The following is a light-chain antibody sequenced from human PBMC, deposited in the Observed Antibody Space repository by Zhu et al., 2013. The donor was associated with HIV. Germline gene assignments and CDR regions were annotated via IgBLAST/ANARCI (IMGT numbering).Light chain of an antibody. CDR2: DDT. V-gene: IGLV3-21*03. CDR1: NIGDKS. CDR3: QVWDTNTYVV. Sequence: SYELTQPPSVSVAPGKTARITCGGNNIGDKSVHWYQQRPGQAPVLVVYDDTDRPSGIPERFSGSNSGNTATLTISRVEAGDEAAYYCQVWDTNTYVVFGGGTKLTVL. J-gene: IGLJ2*01.